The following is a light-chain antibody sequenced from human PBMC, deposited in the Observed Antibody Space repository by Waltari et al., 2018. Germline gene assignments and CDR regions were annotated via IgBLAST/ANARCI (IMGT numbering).Light chain of an antibody. CDR3: AAWDDSLKVVL. CDR1: SSNIGSNA. V-gene: IGLV1-44*01. CDR2: SHV. J-gene: IGLJ2*01. Sequence: QSMLTQPPSASGSPGQRVSISCSGGSSNIGSNALNWYTQLPGPAPKLLMYSHVIRPSGVPDRFSGSRSGTSGSLAISGLQSEDEADYYCAAWDDSLKVVLFGGGTKLTVL.